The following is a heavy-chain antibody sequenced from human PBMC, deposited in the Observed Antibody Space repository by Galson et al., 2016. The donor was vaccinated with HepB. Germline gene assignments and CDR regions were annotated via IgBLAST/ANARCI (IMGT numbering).Heavy chain of an antibody. CDR1: GFTFSSYS. CDR3: ARDKSVFGAIDY. Sequence: SLRLSCAASGFTFSSYSIPWVRQAPGKGREWVSRTTGTNTYTYYAVSVKGRFTISRDHAKNSLYLQMNSLRAEDTAAYYCARDKSVFGAIDYWGQGTLVTVSS. CDR2: TTGTNTYT. J-gene: IGHJ4*02. D-gene: IGHD3-10*01. V-gene: IGHV3-21*01.